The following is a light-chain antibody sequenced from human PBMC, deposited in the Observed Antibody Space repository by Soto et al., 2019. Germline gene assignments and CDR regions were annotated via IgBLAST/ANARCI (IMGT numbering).Light chain of an antibody. J-gene: IGKJ3*01. CDR3: LHYGRSPIST. V-gene: IGKV3-20*01. Sequence: EIVLTQSPGTLSLSPGEGGTLSCRASQEIRSTNLPWYQHKPGQAPRLLIYDSTTRATGVTDRFSGRGSGRYFALSINGQEPEDLAVDYCLHYGRSPISTFGPGTKVDIK. CDR1: QEIRSTN. CDR2: DST.